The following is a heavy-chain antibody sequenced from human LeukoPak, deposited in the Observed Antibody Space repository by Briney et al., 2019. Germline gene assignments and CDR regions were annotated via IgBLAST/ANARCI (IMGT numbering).Heavy chain of an antibody. CDR2: ISSSSSYI. CDR1: GFTFSRFG. CDR3: ARYYYVSGSYYRAFDI. D-gene: IGHD3-10*01. J-gene: IGHJ3*02. Sequence: GGSLRLSCAASGFTFSRFGMNWVRQAPGKGLEWVSSISSSSSYIYYTDSVKGRFTISRDNAKNSLYLEMNSLRAEETAVYYCARYYYVSGSYYRAFDIWGQGTMVTVSS. V-gene: IGHV3-21*01.